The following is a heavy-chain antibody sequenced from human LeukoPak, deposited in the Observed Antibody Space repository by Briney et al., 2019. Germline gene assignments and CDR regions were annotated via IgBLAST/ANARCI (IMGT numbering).Heavy chain of an antibody. CDR3: ARDREYSSSGLAWFDP. V-gene: IGHV4-59*02. CDR1: GGSVSGYY. J-gene: IGHJ5*02. D-gene: IGHD6-6*01. CDR2: IYYSGST. Sequence: PSETLSLTCTVSGGSVSGYYWSWIRQPPGKGLEWIGYIYYSGSTNYNPSLKSRVTISVDTSENQFSLKLTSVTAADTAVYYCARDREYSSSGLAWFDPWGHGILVTVSS.